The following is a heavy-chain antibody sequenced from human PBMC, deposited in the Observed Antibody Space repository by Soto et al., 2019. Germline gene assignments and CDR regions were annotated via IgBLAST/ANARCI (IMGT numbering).Heavy chain of an antibody. CDR3: AKEIAVAGDLDY. D-gene: IGHD6-19*01. V-gene: IGHV3-30*18. CDR2: ISSDGRTT. CDR1: GFTFSRFG. J-gene: IGHJ4*01. Sequence: LRLSCLASGFTFSRFGIHWVRQAPGKGLQWVGVISSDGRTTYYADSLKGRITISRDNSKNTLFLQMDSLRPEDTAVYYCAKEIAVAGDLDYWGHGTLVTVSS.